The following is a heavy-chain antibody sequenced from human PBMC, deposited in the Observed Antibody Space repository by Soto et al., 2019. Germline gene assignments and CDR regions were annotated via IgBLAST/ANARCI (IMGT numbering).Heavy chain of an antibody. CDR1: GGSVSSGSYY. CDR2: IYYSGST. J-gene: IGHJ6*02. V-gene: IGHV4-61*01. CDR3: ARASLEQLAFHYYGMDV. D-gene: IGHD1-1*01. Sequence: PSETLSLTCTVSGGSVSSGSYYWSWIRQPPGKGLEWIGYIYYSGSTNYNPSLKSRVTISVDTSKNQFSLKLSSVTAADTAVYYCARASLEQLAFHYYGMDVLGQGTTVTVSS.